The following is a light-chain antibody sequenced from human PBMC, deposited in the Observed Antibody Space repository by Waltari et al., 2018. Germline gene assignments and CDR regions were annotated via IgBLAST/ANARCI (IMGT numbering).Light chain of an antibody. CDR2: VNSDGSH. Sequence: QLVLTQSPSASASLGASVKLTCTLSSGHINNVIAWHQQQPEKGPRYLMKVNSDGSHSKGDEIPGRFSGSSSGAERYLIISSVQSEDEADYYCQTGGHGTWVFGGGTKLTVL. J-gene: IGLJ3*02. CDR1: SGHINNV. V-gene: IGLV4-69*01. CDR3: QTGGHGTWV.